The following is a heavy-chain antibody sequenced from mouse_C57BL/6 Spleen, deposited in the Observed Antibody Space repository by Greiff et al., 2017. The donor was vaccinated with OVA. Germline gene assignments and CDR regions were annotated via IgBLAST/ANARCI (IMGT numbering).Heavy chain of an antibody. CDR1: GYTFTDYN. CDR2: INPNNGGT. J-gene: IGHJ2*01. D-gene: IGHD1-1*01. V-gene: IGHV1-18*01. Sequence: EVQLQQSGPELVKPGASVKIPCKASGYTFTDYNMDWVKQSHGKSLEWIGDINPNNGGTIYNQKFKGKATLTVDESSSTAYMELRSLTSEDTAVYYCARVDYGSSSFDYWGQGTTLTVSS. CDR3: ARVDYGSSSFDY.